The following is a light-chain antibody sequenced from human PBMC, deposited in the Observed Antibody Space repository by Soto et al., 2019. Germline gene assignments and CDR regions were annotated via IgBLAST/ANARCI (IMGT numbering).Light chain of an antibody. CDR1: QSVSRY. CDR3: QVRTNWSIA. V-gene: IGKV3-11*01. CDR2: DAS. Sequence: EVVLTQSPDTLSLSPGERATLSCRASQSVSRYLAWYQQKPGQAPRLLIYDASNRATGIPARFSGTGSGTDFTLTINNLEPEDFAVYYCQVRTNWSIAFGRGTRLEVK. J-gene: IGKJ5*01.